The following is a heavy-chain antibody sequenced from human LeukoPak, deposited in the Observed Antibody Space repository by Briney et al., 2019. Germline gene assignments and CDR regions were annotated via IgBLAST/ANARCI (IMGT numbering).Heavy chain of an antibody. Sequence: ASVKLSCKASGYSFTDYYMQWVRQAPGQGLEWMGWINPNSGGTKYAQKFQGRVTMTRDTSISTAYMELSRLRSDDTAVYYCARVYGSGSYYAFDIWGQGTMATVSS. D-gene: IGHD3-10*01. J-gene: IGHJ3*02. CDR2: INPNSGGT. V-gene: IGHV1-2*02. CDR1: GYSFTDYY. CDR3: ARVYGSGSYYAFDI.